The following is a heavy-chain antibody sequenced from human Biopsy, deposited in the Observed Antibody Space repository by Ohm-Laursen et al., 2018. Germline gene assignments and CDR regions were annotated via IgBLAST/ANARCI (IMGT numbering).Heavy chain of an antibody. CDR3: ARDRGYYSDRTVPGYFDL. Sequence: GTLSLTCTVSGDSISSYYWSWTRQPPGKGLQWIGYVYYTGSTDYNPSLQSRVTISVDTSKNHFSLRLRSVTPADTAIYYCARDRGYYSDRTVPGYFDLWGRGTLVTVSS. CDR1: GDSISSYY. CDR2: VYYTGST. D-gene: IGHD3-22*01. J-gene: IGHJ2*01. V-gene: IGHV4-59*01.